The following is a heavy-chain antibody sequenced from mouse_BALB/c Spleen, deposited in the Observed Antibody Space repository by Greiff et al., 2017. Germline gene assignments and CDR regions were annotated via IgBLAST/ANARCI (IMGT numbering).Heavy chain of an antibody. CDR2: ISNLAYSI. V-gene: IGHV5-15*02. CDR3: ARDGGFSWFAY. CDR1: GFTFSDYG. J-gene: IGHJ3*01. Sequence: EVKLVESGGGLVQPGGSRKLSCAASGFTFSDYGMAWVRQAPGKGPEWVAFISNLAYSIYYADTVTGRFTISRENAKNTLYLEMSSLRSEDTAMYYCARDGGFSWFAYWGLGTLVTVSA.